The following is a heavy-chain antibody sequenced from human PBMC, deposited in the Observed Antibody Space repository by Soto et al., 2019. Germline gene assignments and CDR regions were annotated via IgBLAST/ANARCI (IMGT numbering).Heavy chain of an antibody. D-gene: IGHD6-19*01. Sequence: SETLSLTCTVSGGSISSYYWSWIRQPPGKGLEWIGYIYYSGSTNYNPSLKSRVTISVDTSKNQFSLKLSSVTAADTAVYYCVSQIAVAGTYYYYMDVWGKGTTVTVSS. CDR3: VSQIAVAGTYYYYMDV. V-gene: IGHV4-59*01. CDR1: GGSISSYY. CDR2: IYYSGST. J-gene: IGHJ6*03.